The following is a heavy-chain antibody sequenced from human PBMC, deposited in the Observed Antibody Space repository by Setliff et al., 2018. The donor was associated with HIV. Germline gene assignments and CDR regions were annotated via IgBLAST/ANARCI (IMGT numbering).Heavy chain of an antibody. CDR2: IFHTGST. J-gene: IGHJ3*02. V-gene: IGHV4-39*01. CDR3: ARPRVGDDAFNI. CDR1: GGSISSDDYF. Sequence: SETLSLTCTVSGGSISSDDYFWGWVRQPPGKGLEWIGNIFHTGSTYYNPSLKSRLSISLDTSKNQFSLSLTSVTAADTAVYFCARPRVGDDAFNIWSQGTLVTVSS.